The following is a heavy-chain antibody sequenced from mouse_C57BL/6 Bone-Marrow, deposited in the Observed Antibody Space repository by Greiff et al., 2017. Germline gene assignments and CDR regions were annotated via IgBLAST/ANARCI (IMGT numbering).Heavy chain of an antibody. V-gene: IGHV5-9-1*02. J-gene: IGHJ1*03. D-gene: IGHD4-1*01. Sequence: EVKLVESGEGLVKPGGSLKLSCAASGFTFSSYAMSWVRQTPEKRLEWVAYISSGGDYIYYADTVKGRFTISRDNARNTLYLQMSSLKSEDTAMYYCTRGTGTLGYCYVWGTGTTVTVSA. CDR3: TRGTGTLGYCYV. CDR1: GFTFSSYA. CDR2: ISSGGDYI.